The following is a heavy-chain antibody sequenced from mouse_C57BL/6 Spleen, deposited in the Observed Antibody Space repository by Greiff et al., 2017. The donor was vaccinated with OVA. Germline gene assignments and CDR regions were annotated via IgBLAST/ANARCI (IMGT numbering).Heavy chain of an antibody. CDR3: ARDYYGSSLYAMDY. Sequence: EVKLVESGPELVKPGASVKISCKASGYSFTGYYMNWVKQSPEKSLEWIGEINPSTGGTTYNQKFKAKATLTVDKSSSTAYMQLKSLTSEDSAVYYCARDYYGSSLYAMDYWGQGTSVTVSS. J-gene: IGHJ4*01. D-gene: IGHD1-1*01. CDR1: GYSFTGYY. V-gene: IGHV1-42*01. CDR2: INPSTGGT.